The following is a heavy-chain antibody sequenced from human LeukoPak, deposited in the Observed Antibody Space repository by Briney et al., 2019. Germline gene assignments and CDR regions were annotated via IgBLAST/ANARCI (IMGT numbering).Heavy chain of an antibody. Sequence: GGSLRLSCAASGFTFSSYGMSWVRQAPGKGLEWVSAISGSGGSTYYADSVKGRFTISRDNSKNTLYPQMNSLRAEDTAVYYCAKDSTYSSGWYVPLARDYWGQGTLVTVSS. J-gene: IGHJ4*02. CDR1: GFTFSSYG. CDR3: AKDSTYSSGWYVPLARDY. V-gene: IGHV3-23*01. D-gene: IGHD6-19*01. CDR2: ISGSGGST.